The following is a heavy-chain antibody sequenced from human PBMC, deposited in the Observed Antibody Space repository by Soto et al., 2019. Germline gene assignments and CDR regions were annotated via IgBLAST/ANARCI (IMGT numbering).Heavy chain of an antibody. CDR2: ISSSGGST. V-gene: IGHV3-23*01. CDR3: AKGLGSWATQYEFDY. D-gene: IGHD6-13*01. J-gene: IGHJ4*02. CDR1: GFTFSSYA. Sequence: GGSLRLSCAAPGFTFSSYAMSWVRQAPGKGLEWVSTISSSGGSTYYADYVKGRFTISRDNAKNSLYLQMNSLRAEDTALYYCAKGLGSWATQYEFDYWGQGTLVTVSS.